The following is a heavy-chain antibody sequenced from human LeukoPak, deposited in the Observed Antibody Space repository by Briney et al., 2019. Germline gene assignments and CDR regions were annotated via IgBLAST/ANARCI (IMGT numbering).Heavy chain of an antibody. J-gene: IGHJ4*02. CDR2: ISGSGGST. D-gene: IGHD6-19*01. V-gene: IGHV3-23*01. CDR3: ARVRIAVAEGSGFFDY. CDR1: GFTFSSYA. Sequence: GGSLRLSCAASGFTFSSYAMSWVRQAPGKGLEWVSAISGSGGSTYYADSVKGRFTISRDNSKNTLYLQMNSLRAEDTAVYYCARVRIAVAEGSGFFDYWGQGTLVTVSS.